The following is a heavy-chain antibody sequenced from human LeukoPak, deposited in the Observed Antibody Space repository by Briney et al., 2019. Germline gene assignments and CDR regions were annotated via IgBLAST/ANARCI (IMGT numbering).Heavy chain of an antibody. CDR1: GFTFSSYS. V-gene: IGHV3-48*04. D-gene: IGHD1-26*01. CDR3: ARDLSYSFDY. Sequence: GGSLRLSCAASGFTFSSYSMNWVRQAPGKGLEWVSYISSSSSTIYYADSVKGRFTISRDNAKNSLYLQMYSLRAEDTAVYYCARDLSYSFDYWGQGTLVTVSS. J-gene: IGHJ4*02. CDR2: ISSSSSTI.